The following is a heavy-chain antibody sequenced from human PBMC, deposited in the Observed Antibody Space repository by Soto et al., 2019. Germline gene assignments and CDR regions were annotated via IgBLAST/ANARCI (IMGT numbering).Heavy chain of an antibody. Sequence: QVQLVQSGAEVKKPGASVKVSCKASGYTFTNYYMHWVRQAPGQGLEWMGIFNPSGTSTTYAQKFQGRGTMTRDTSTSTVYMELNSVRSDDTAVYYCARALPRSSGYSYGALDYWGQGTLVTVSS. CDR2: FNPSGTST. D-gene: IGHD5-18*01. V-gene: IGHV1-46*01. CDR3: ARALPRSSGYSYGALDY. CDR1: GYTFTNYY. J-gene: IGHJ4*02.